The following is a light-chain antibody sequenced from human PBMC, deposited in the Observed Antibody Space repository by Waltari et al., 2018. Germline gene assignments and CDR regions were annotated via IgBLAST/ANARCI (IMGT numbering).Light chain of an antibody. CDR1: QSISNW. CDR2: KAS. CDR3: QQFKSFPFT. J-gene: IGKJ4*01. Sequence: DIQMTQSPSTLSASVGDRVTITCRASQSISNWLAWYQQKPGKAPNLLIYKASSFESGVPSRCSGGGSGTEFTLTIRSLQPDDFATYYCQQFKSFPFTFGGGTKVEVK. V-gene: IGKV1-5*03.